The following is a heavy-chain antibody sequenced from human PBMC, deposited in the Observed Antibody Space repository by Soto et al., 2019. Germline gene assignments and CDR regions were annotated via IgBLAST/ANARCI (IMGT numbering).Heavy chain of an antibody. CDR2: ISRSSDYI. J-gene: IGHJ4*02. D-gene: IGHD5-12*01. CDR1: GFTFSTYS. V-gene: IGHV3-21*01. Sequence: GGSLRLSCTASGFTFSTYSMNWVRQAPGKGLEWVSSISRSSDYIYYADPVRDRFTFSRDNAKNSLFLQMNSLRAEDTAVYYCARDVCSGYSCYSFDYWGQGTLVTVSS. CDR3: ARDVCSGYSCYSFDY.